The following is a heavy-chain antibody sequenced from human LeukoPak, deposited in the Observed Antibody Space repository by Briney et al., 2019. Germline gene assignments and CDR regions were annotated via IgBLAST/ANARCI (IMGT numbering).Heavy chain of an antibody. J-gene: IGHJ5*02. CDR2: IYDSGST. CDR1: GGSFSGYY. D-gene: IGHD6-13*01. Sequence: PSETLSLTCGVYGGSFSGYYWSWIRQPPGRGLEWIGYIYDSGSTNYNPSLKSRLTISIDTSKNQFSLKLSSVTAADTAVYYCAGYSSSYFNWFDPWGQGTLVTVSS. V-gene: IGHV4-59*08. CDR3: AGYSSSYFNWFDP.